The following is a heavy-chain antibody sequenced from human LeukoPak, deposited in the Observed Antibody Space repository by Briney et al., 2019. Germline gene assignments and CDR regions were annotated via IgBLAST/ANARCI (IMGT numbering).Heavy chain of an antibody. V-gene: IGHV4-59*08. J-gene: IGHJ4*02. CDR2: IYYSGSP. Sequence: PSETLSLTCTVSGGSISSYYWSWIRQPPGKGLEWIGYIYYSGSPNYNPSLKSRVTISVDTSKNQFSLKLSSVTAADTAVCYCARLEDYYGSGSYRGGIDYWGQGTLVTVSS. CDR3: ARLEDYYGSGSYRGGIDY. CDR1: GGSISSYY. D-gene: IGHD3-10*01.